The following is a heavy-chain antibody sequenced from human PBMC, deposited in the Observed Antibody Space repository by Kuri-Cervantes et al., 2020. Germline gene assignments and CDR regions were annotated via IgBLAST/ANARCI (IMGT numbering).Heavy chain of an antibody. J-gene: IGHJ3*02. V-gene: IGHV1-69*05. CDR3: AREQAYNDAFDI. CDR2: IIPIFGTA. Sequence: SVKVSCKASGYTFTRYAISWVRQAPGQGLEWMGGIIPIFGTANYAQKFQGRVTIATDESTSTAYMELSSLRSEDTAVYYCAREQAYNDAFDIWGQGTMVTVSS. CDR1: GYTFTRYA. D-gene: IGHD1-1*01.